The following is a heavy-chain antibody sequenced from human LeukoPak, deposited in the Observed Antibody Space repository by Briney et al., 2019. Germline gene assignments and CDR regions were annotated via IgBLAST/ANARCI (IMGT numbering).Heavy chain of an antibody. J-gene: IGHJ4*02. D-gene: IGHD3-3*01. CDR2: IKQDGSEK. CDR1: GFTFSRYW. V-gene: IGHV3-7*01. CDR3: AREAEGRFLERSIEQAG. Sequence: GGSLRLSCAASGFTFSRYWMSWVRQAPGKGLEWVANIKQDGSEKYYVDSVKGRFTTSRDNAKNSLYLQMNSLRAEDTAVYYCAREAEGRFLERSIEQAGGGQGTLVTVSS.